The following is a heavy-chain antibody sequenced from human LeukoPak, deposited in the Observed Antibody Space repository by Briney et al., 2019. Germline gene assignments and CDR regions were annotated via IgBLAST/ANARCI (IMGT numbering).Heavy chain of an antibody. CDR2: ISGSGGST. CDR1: GFTFSSYG. V-gene: IGHV3-23*01. Sequence: HPGRSLRLSCAASGFTFSSYGMHWVRQAPGKGLEWVSAISGSGGSTYYADSVKGRFTISRDNSKNTLYLQMNSLRAEDTAVYYCAKPATTYYDFWSGYYVDYWGQGTLVTVSS. J-gene: IGHJ4*02. D-gene: IGHD3-3*01. CDR3: AKPATTYYDFWSGYYVDY.